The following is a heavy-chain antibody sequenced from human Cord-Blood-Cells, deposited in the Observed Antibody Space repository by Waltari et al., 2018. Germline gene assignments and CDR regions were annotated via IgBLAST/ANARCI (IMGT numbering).Heavy chain of an antibody. D-gene: IGHD6-6*01. Sequence: QVQLVQSGAEVKKPGSSVKVSCKASGGTFSSYAISWVRQAPGQGLEWMGGVIPILGTANYGREFKGRVTITADESTSTAYMELSSLGSEDTVVYYCARRYSSSPAYYFDYWGQGTLVTVSS. J-gene: IGHJ4*02. CDR2: VIPILGTA. CDR3: ARRYSSSPAYYFDY. V-gene: IGHV1-69*12. CDR1: GGTFSSYA.